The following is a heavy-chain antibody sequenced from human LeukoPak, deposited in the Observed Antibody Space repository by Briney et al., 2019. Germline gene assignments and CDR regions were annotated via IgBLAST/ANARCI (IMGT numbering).Heavy chain of an antibody. J-gene: IGHJ6*03. Sequence: ASVKVSCKASGYTFTGYYMHWVRQAPGQGLEWMGWINPNSGGTNYAQKFQGRVTMTRDTSISTAYMELSRLRSDDTAVYYCARHTVGANTYYYYYMDVWGKGTTVTISS. V-gene: IGHV1-2*02. CDR3: ARHTVGANTYYYYYMDV. D-gene: IGHD1-26*01. CDR1: GYTFTGYY. CDR2: INPNSGGT.